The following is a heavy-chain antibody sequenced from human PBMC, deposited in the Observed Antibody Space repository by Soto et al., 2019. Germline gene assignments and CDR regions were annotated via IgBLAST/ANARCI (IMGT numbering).Heavy chain of an antibody. J-gene: IGHJ3*02. CDR1: GFTVRYNY. D-gene: IGHD3-10*01. V-gene: IGHV3-53*01. CDR2: IYRGGDT. CDR3: ARGMYGSGSYYIGDAFDM. Sequence: GSLRPSCAVSGFTVRYNYMNWVLQAPGNGLEWVSVIYRGGDTFYSDSVKGRFTISRDNSKNTLYLQMNSLRAEDTAVYYCARGMYGSGSYYIGDAFDMWGKGTMVTGSS.